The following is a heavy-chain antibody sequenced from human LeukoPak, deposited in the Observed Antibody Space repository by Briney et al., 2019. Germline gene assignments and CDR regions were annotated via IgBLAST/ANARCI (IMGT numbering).Heavy chain of an antibody. J-gene: IGHJ5*02. CDR3: VRGKNGYNP. CDR1: GGSISDYY. D-gene: IGHD5-24*01. V-gene: IGHV4-59*01. CDR2: MHHNGEI. Sequence: SETLSLTCTVSGGSISDYYWSWIRQPPGKGLEWIGYMHHNGEIEYHPSLKSRVTISMDTAKNQLSLKVRSVIAADTATYYCVRGKNGYNPWGQGTLVTVSS.